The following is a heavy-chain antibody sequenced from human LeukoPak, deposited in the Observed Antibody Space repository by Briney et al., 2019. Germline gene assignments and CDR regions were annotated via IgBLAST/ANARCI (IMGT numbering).Heavy chain of an antibody. CDR3: ASDVSPAHYDFWSGYEGDP. Sequence: ASVKVSCKASGYTFTGYYMHWVRQAPGQGLEWMGWINPNSGGTNYAQKFQGRVTMTRDTSISTAYMELSRLRSDDTAVYYCASDVSPAHYDFWSGYEGDPWGQGTLVTVSS. D-gene: IGHD3-3*01. CDR1: GYTFTGYY. CDR2: INPNSGGT. V-gene: IGHV1-2*02. J-gene: IGHJ5*02.